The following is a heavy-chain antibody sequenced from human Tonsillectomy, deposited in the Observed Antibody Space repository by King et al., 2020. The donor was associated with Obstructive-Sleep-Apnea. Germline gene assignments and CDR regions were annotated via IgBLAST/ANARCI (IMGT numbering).Heavy chain of an antibody. CDR1: GYSISSGYY. Sequence: VQLQESGPGLVKPSETLSLTCTVSGYSISSGYYWGWIRQPPGKGLEWIGSIYHSGSIFFNPSLKSRVTISVDTSKNQFSLQVGSVTAADTSLYYCARGPAIVGATRQYYFDYWGQGTLVTVSS. V-gene: IGHV4-38-2*02. D-gene: IGHD1-26*01. CDR2: IYHSGSI. J-gene: IGHJ4*02. CDR3: ARGPAIVGATRQYYFDY.